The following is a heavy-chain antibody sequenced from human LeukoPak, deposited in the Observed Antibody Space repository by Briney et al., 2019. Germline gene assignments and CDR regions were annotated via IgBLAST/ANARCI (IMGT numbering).Heavy chain of an antibody. D-gene: IGHD3-16*02. J-gene: IGHJ4*02. Sequence: PGGSLRLSCAASGFTFRSYGMHWVRQAPGKGLEWVAFVRYDGSNEYYADYVKGRFTISKDSSKNTLYLQMNSRRPEDTAVYYCAKGRGQSYPHYYFDSWGEGTLVTVSS. CDR2: VRYDGSNE. V-gene: IGHV3-30*02. CDR3: AKGRGQSYPHYYFDS. CDR1: GFTFRSYG.